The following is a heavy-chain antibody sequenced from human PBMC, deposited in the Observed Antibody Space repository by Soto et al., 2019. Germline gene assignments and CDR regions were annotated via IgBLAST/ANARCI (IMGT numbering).Heavy chain of an antibody. Sequence: QVQLVQSGTEVKKPGASVKVSCKASGYTFTSYGIHWVRQAPGQRLEWMGWINAANGDTKYSPKFQGRVTVTRDTSTSTAYMELNRLTSDDTAVYYCASEDCRNTNCLKGFDYWGQGTLVTVSS. J-gene: IGHJ4*02. D-gene: IGHD2-15*01. CDR2: INAANGDT. CDR3: ASEDCRNTNCLKGFDY. CDR1: GYTFTSYG. V-gene: IGHV1-3*01.